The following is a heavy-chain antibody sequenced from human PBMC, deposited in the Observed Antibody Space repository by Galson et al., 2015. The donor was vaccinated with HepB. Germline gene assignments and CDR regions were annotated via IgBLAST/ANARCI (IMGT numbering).Heavy chain of an antibody. CDR1: GYTFTGYY. CDR2: INPNSGGT. V-gene: IGHV1-2*02. D-gene: IGHD3-10*01. CDR3: AREGPLTRELGPGPEQMDV. J-gene: IGHJ6*02. Sequence: QSGAEVKKPGESLRISCKASGYTFTGYYMHWVRQAPGQGLEWMGWINPNSGGTNYAQKFQGRVTMTRDTSISTAYMELSRLRSDDTAVYYCAREGPLTRELGPGPEQMDVWGQGTTVTVSS.